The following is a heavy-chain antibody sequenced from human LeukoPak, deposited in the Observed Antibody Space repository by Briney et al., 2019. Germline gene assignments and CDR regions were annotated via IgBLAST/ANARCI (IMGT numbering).Heavy chain of an antibody. V-gene: IGHV1-18*01. D-gene: IGHD2-15*01. CDR3: TIVTPCTGGTCYSYDH. CDR1: VYTFTSCG. J-gene: IGHJ4*02. Sequence: ASVKVSCKTSVYTFTSCGITWVRQAPGKGLEWMGWISAYNGNIDYAQNLQGRVTMTTDTSTSTAYMELRSLRSDDTAVYYCTIVTPCTGGTCYSYDHWGQGTMVAVSS. CDR2: ISAYNGNI.